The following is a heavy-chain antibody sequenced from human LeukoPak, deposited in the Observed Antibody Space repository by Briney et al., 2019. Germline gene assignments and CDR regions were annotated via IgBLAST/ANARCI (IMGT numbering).Heavy chain of an antibody. J-gene: IGHJ3*01. CDR3: ARGGAQWLVEEAFDF. CDR1: AGSISTYY. D-gene: IGHD6-19*01. V-gene: IGHV4-4*07. CDR2: INPRGNI. Sequence: SETLSLTCTVTAGSISTYYWNCIRQTAGKGLEWIGHINPRGNIKYNPSLKSRVSLSMDTSKNQFSLKVNSVSAADTAVYYCARGGAQWLVEEAFDFWGRGTMVTVSS.